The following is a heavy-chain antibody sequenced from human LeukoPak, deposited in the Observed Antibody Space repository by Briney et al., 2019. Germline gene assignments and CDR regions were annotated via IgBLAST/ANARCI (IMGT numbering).Heavy chain of an antibody. J-gene: IGHJ4*02. CDR1: GFTFSSYS. Sequence: PGGSLRLSCASSGFTFSSYSMNWVRQAPGNELEWVSSISASTTYIYYADSLKGRFTISRDNAKNSLYLQMNSLRAEDTAVYYCARDQYSSGPYDWGQGTLVTVSS. D-gene: IGHD6-19*01. V-gene: IGHV3-21*01. CDR2: ISASTTYI. CDR3: ARDQYSSGPYD.